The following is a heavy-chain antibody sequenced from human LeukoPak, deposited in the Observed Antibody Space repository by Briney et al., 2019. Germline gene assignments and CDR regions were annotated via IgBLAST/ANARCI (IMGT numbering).Heavy chain of an antibody. CDR2: ISGSGGST. J-gene: IGHJ5*02. CDR1: GFTFSSYA. D-gene: IGHD2-2*01. Sequence: GGSLRLSCAASGFTFSSYAMSWVRQAPGKGLEWVSAISGSGGSTYYADSVKGRFTISRDSSKNTLYLQMNSLRAEDTAVYYCAKDPQFVVVPAAHNNWFDPWGQGTLVTVSS. V-gene: IGHV3-23*01. CDR3: AKDPQFVVVPAAHNNWFDP.